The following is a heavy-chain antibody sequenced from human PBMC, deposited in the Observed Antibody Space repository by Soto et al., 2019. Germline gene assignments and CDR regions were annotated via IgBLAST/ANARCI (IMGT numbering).Heavy chain of an antibody. CDR2: INHSGST. J-gene: IGHJ4*02. Sequence: SETLSLTCTVSGGSVNSGHYYWNWIRQSPGKGLEWIGEINHSGSTNYNPSLKGRVTISVDTSKNQFSLKLSSVTAADTAVYYCARGRRDVYKWSPRRFDYWGQGTLVTVSS. CDR3: ARGRRDVYKWSPRRFDY. V-gene: IGHV4-61*01. D-gene: IGHD1-1*01. CDR1: GGSVNSGHYY.